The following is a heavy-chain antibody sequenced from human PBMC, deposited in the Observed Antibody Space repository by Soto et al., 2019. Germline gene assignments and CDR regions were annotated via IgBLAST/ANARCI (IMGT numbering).Heavy chain of an antibody. CDR2: ISGSGDST. J-gene: IGHJ4*02. CDR3: ARRGSGSYYDY. Sequence: EVQLLESGGGLVQPGGSLRLSCAASGFTFSSYVMRWVRHAPVKGLEWVSAISGSGDSTYYADSVKGRFTISRDNSKNTLYLQMNSLRAEDTAAYYCARRGSGSYYDYWGQGTLVMVSS. V-gene: IGHV3-23*01. CDR1: GFTFSSYV. D-gene: IGHD1-26*01.